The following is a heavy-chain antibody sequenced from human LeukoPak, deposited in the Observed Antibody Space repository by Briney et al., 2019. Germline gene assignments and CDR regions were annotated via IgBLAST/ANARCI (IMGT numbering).Heavy chain of an antibody. Sequence: SETLSLTCAVYGGSFSGYYWSWIRQPPGKGLEWIGEINHSGSTNYNPSLKSRVTISVDTSKNQFSLKLSSVTAADTAVYCCARGRYYDFWSGYYITYYFDYWGQGTLVTVSS. D-gene: IGHD3-3*01. CDR2: INHSGST. V-gene: IGHV4-34*01. CDR1: GGSFSGYY. J-gene: IGHJ4*02. CDR3: ARGRYYDFWSGYYITYYFDY.